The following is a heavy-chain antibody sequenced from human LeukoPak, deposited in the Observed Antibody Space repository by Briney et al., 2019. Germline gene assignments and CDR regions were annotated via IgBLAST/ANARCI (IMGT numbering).Heavy chain of an antibody. CDR1: GFTFSSYG. J-gene: IGHJ4*02. CDR3: AKRYYYDSSGFDY. Sequence: GGSLRLSCAASGFTFSSYGMHWVRQAPGKGLEWVAVISYDGSNKYYADSVKGRFTISRDNSKNTLYLQMNSLRAEDTAVYYCAKRYYYDSSGFDYWGQGTLVTVSS. V-gene: IGHV3-30*18. D-gene: IGHD3-22*01. CDR2: ISYDGSNK.